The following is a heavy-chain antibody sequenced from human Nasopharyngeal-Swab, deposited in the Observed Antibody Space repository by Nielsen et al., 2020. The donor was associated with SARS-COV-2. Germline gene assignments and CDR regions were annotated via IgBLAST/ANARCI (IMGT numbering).Heavy chain of an antibody. Sequence: GVLKISCAASGFTFSSYWMSWVRQAPGKGLEWVANIKQDGSEKYYVDSVKGRFTISRDNAKNTLYLQMNSLRAEDTAVYYCARAYYFDSWGQGTLVTVSS. V-gene: IGHV3-7*01. J-gene: IGHJ4*02. CDR2: IKQDGSEK. CDR1: GFTFSSYW. CDR3: ARAYYFDS.